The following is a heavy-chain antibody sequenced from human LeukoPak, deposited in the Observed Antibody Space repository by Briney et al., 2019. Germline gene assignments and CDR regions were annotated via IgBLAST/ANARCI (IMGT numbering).Heavy chain of an antibody. J-gene: IGHJ4*02. CDR3: AGTYYYDSSGYYHYSL. V-gene: IGHV4-4*02. D-gene: IGHD3-22*01. CDR1: GGSISSSNW. Sequence: ASETLSLTCAVSGGSISSSNWWSWVRQPPGKGLEWIGEIYHSGSTNYNPSLKSRVTISVDTSKNQFSLNLSSVTAADTAVYYCAGTYYYDSSGYYHYSLWGQGTLVTVSS. CDR2: IYHSGST.